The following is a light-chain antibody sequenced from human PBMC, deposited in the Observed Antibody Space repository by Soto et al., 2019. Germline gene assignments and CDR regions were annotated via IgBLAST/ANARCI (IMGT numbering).Light chain of an antibody. CDR2: DAS. CDR1: QDISNY. J-gene: IGKJ4*01. CDR3: QQYDNVLSLT. Sequence: SQSPSSLSASVGDRVTITCQASQDISNYLNWYQQKPGKAPKLLIYDASNLETGVPSRFSGSGSGTDFTFTISSLQPEDIATYYCQQYDNVLSLTFGGGTKVDIK. V-gene: IGKV1-33*01.